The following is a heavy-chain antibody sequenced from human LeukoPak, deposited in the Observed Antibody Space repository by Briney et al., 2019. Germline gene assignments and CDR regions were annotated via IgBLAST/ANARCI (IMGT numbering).Heavy chain of an antibody. CDR2: INPNSGGT. J-gene: IGHJ5*02. CDR1: GYTFTGYY. D-gene: IGHD4-17*01. CDR3: ARTVPNTVTTLSS. Sequence: ASVKVSCKASGYTFTGYYLHWVRQAPGQGLEWLGWINPNSGGTNYAQKFQGRVTMTRDTSISTAYMELSGLRSDDTAVYYCARTVPNTVTTLSSWGQRTLVTVSS. V-gene: IGHV1-2*02.